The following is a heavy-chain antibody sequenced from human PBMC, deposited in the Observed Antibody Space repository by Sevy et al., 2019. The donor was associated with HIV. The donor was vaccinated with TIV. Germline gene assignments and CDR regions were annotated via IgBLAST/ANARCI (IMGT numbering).Heavy chain of an antibody. D-gene: IGHD3-22*01. CDR2: IRSDDSNR. CDR3: LRSGGAYDNGFDP. V-gene: IGHV3-30*02. Sequence: GGSLRLSCAASGFTFSSYGMHWVRQAPGKGLEWLAFIRSDDSNRFYGASVRGRFTISRDNAKNSLNLQMNSLRAEDTAVYYCLRSGGAYDNGFDPWGQGTLVTVSS. J-gene: IGHJ5*02. CDR1: GFTFSSYG.